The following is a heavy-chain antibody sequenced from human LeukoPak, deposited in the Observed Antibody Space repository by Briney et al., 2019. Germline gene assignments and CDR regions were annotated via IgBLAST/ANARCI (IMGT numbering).Heavy chain of an antibody. V-gene: IGHV2-70*11. CDR3: ARLTTIKQQPHFDY. J-gene: IGHJ4*02. CDR2: IDWDDDK. D-gene: IGHD6-13*01. Sequence: SGPTLVNPTQTLTLACTFSGFSLSTIGMCVSWIRQPPGKALEWLVRIDWDDDKYYSTSLKTRLTISKDTSKNQVVLTMTNMDPVDTATYYCARLTTIKQQPHFDYWGQGTLVTVSS. CDR1: GFSLSTIGMC.